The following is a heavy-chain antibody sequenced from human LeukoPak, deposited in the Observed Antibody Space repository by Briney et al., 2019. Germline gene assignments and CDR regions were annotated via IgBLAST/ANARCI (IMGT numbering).Heavy chain of an antibody. D-gene: IGHD3-22*01. CDR1: GFTFSSYS. V-gene: IGHV3-21*01. CDR2: ISSSSSYI. CDR3: ATSGDYYDSSGYLDY. J-gene: IGHJ4*02. Sequence: GGSLRLSCAASGFTFSSYSMNWVRQAPGKGLEWVSSISSSSSYIYYADSVKGRFTISRDNAKNSLYLQMNSLRAEDTAVCYCATSGDYYDSSGYLDYWGRGTLVTVSS.